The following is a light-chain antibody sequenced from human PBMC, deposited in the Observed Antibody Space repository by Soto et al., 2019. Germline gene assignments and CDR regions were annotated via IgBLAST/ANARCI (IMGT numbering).Light chain of an antibody. CDR1: QSVSSY. CDR2: DAS. V-gene: IGKV3-11*01. Sequence: EIVLTQSPATLSLSPGERATLSCRASQSVSSYLAWYQQKPGQAPRLLIYDASNRATGIPARFSGSESGTDFTLTISSLEPEDFAVYYCQQRRNWPITFGKGTRLEIK. J-gene: IGKJ5*01. CDR3: QQRRNWPIT.